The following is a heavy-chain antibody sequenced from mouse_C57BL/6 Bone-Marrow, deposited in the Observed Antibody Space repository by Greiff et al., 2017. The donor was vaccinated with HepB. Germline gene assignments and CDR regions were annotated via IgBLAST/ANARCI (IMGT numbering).Heavy chain of an antibody. J-gene: IGHJ1*03. Sequence: VQLVESGAELARPGASVKLSCKASGYTFTSYGISWVKQRTGQGLEWIGEIYPRSGNTYYNEKFKGKATLTADKSSSTAYMELRSLTSEDSAVYFCARGASFTTVVATNFDVWGTGTTVTVSS. D-gene: IGHD1-1*01. V-gene: IGHV1-81*01. CDR1: GYTFTSYG. CDR3: ARGASFTTVVATNFDV. CDR2: IYPRSGNT.